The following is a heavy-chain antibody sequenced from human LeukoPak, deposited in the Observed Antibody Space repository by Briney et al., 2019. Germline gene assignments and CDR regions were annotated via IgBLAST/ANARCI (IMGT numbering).Heavy chain of an antibody. J-gene: IGHJ4*02. Sequence: SETLSLTCTVSGGSISSSSYYWGWIRQPPGKELEWIGSIYSGGSSYYNPSLKSRVTISVDTSNNQFSLKVNSVTAADTAVYYCARDIVGSGYYYPLGYWGQGTLVTVSS. CDR3: ARDIVGSGYYYPLGY. CDR2: IYSGGSS. V-gene: IGHV4-39*07. CDR1: GGSISSSSYY. D-gene: IGHD3-22*01.